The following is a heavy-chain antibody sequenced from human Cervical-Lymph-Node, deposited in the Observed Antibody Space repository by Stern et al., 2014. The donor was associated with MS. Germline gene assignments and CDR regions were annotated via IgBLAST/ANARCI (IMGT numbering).Heavy chain of an antibody. V-gene: IGHV3-23*01. CDR1: GFSFNFFA. D-gene: IGHD3-9*01. CDR2: IAACVECT. CDR3: AKDDLDYYDSNGNDF. J-gene: IGHJ4*02. Sequence: EVQLLESGGGLVQPGGALRLSCAASGFSFNFFAMSWVRQAPGKGLECVAIIAACVECTHFADSVKGRFTISRYNFKNTLYLQINSLRAEDTAVYYCAKDDLDYYDSNGNDFWGQGTQVAVSS.